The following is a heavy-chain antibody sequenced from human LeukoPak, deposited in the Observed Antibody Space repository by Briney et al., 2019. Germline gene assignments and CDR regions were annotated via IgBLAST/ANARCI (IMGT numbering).Heavy chain of an antibody. CDR2: ISYDGSNK. V-gene: IGHV3-30*18. Sequence: GGSLRLSCAVSGFTFSSDWMTWVRQAPGKGLEWVAVISYDGSNKYYADSVKGRFTISRDNSKNTLYLQMNSLRAEDTAVYYCAKAGLADYWGQGTLVTVSS. J-gene: IGHJ4*02. CDR3: AKAGLADY. CDR1: GFTFSSDW.